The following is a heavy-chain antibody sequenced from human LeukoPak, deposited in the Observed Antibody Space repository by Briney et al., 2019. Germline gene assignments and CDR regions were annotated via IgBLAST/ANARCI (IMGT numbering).Heavy chain of an antibody. CDR3: ARGQGQLWSFDY. D-gene: IGHD5-18*01. CDR1: GFTFSSYE. V-gene: IGHV3-48*03. CDR2: ISGGSNTI. Sequence: GGSLRLSCAASGFTFSSYEMSWVRQAPGKGLEWVSYISGGSNTIYYADSVKGRFTISRDNAKNSLYLQMNSLRAGDTAVYFCARGQGQLWSFDYWGQGTLVTVSS. J-gene: IGHJ4*02.